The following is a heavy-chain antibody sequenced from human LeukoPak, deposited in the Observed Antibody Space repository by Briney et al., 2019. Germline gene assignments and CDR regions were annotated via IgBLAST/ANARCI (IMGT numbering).Heavy chain of an antibody. D-gene: IGHD6-13*01. CDR2: INSDETIS. Sequence: GGSLRLSCAASGFTFSSYWMHWVRQVPNQGLMWVSRINSDETISEYVDSVNGRFTISRDNAKNSLYLQMNSLRAEDTALYYCARWFIAAADTTQIDSWGQGTLVTVSS. CDR3: ARWFIAAADTTQIDS. J-gene: IGHJ4*02. V-gene: IGHV3-74*01. CDR1: GFTFSSYW.